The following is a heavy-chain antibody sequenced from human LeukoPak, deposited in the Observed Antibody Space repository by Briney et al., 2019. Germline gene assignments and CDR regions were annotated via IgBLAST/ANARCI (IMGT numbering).Heavy chain of an antibody. CDR2: IYYSGST. J-gene: IGHJ4*02. D-gene: IGHD3-10*01. CDR1: GGSISSYY. V-gene: IGHV4-59*08. CDR3: ARLGANSYHRLNYFYY. Sequence: SSETLSLTCTVSGGSISSYYWSWIRQPPGKGLEWIGYIYYSGSTNYNPSFKSRLTISVDTSKNQLSLRMSSVTAADTAVYYCARLGANSYHRLNYFYYWRQGTLVTVSS.